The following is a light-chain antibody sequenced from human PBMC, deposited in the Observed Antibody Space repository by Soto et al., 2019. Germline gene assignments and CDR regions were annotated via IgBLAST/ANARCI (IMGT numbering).Light chain of an antibody. CDR3: QQYANSPLT. J-gene: IGKJ4*01. Sequence: IVLTQSPGTLSVSPGERATLSCRASQSVGRNYLAWYQQKLGQAPRLLIYGASSRATGIPDRFSGSGSGTDFTLTITRLEPEDFAVYYCQQYANSPLTFGGGTKVE. CDR1: QSVGRNY. V-gene: IGKV3-20*01. CDR2: GAS.